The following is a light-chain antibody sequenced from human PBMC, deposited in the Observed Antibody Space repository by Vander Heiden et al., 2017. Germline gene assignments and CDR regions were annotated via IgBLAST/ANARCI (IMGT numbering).Light chain of an antibody. V-gene: IGKV1-27*01. CDR3: QKYNSAPQT. CDR1: QGISNH. CDR2: AAS. J-gene: IGKJ1*01. Sequence: IQMTQSPSSLSASVRDRATITCRASQGISNHLAWYQQKPGKIPKLLIDAASTLQAGVPSRFSGSGSGTYFTLTISSLQPEDVATYYCQKYNSAPQTFGQGTKVEIK.